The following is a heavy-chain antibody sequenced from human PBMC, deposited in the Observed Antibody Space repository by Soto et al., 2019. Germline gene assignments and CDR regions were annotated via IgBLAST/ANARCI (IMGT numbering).Heavy chain of an antibody. V-gene: IGHV1-69*01. D-gene: IGHD2-15*01. CDR3: ARSQGGSSSLDIYYYYYYGMDV. CDR2: ISPIFGTA. J-gene: IGHJ6*02. CDR1: GGTFSSYA. Sequence: QVQLVQSGAEVKKPGSSVKVSCKAPGGTFSSYAISWVRQAPGQGLEWMGGISPIFGTAKYAQKFQGRVTITADESTRTGYMGLSSLRSEDTAVYYCARSQGGSSSLDIYYYYYYGMDVWGQGPRVTVSS.